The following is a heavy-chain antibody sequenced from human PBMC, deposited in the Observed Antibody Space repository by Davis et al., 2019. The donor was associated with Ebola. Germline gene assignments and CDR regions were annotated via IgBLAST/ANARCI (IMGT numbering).Heavy chain of an antibody. CDR2: IYYSGST. CDR1: GGSISSGGYY. Sequence: SETLSLTCTVSGGSISSGGYYWSWIRQHPGKGLEWIGYIYYSGSTYYNPSLKSRVTISVDTSKNQFSLKLSSVTAADTAVYYCAREVTFYFNYWGPGSLVTVSS. V-gene: IGHV4-31*03. CDR3: AREVTFYFNY. D-gene: IGHD2-21*02. J-gene: IGHJ4*02.